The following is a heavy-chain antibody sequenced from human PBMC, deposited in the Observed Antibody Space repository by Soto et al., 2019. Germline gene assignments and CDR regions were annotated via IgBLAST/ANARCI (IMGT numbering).Heavy chain of an antibody. J-gene: IGHJ4*02. D-gene: IGHD3-22*01. CDR3: ARDLRDSSGYYLSYFDY. CDR2: ISSSGSTI. Sequence: EVQLVESGGGLVQPGGSLRLSCAASGFTFSSYEMNWVRQAPGKGLEWVSYISSSGSTIYYADSVKGRVTISRDNAKNSLYLQMNSLRAEDTAVYYCARDLRDSSGYYLSYFDYWGQGTLVTVSS. V-gene: IGHV3-48*03. CDR1: GFTFSSYE.